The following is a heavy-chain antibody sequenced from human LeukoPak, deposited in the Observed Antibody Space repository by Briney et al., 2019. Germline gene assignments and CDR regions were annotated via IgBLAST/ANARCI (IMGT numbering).Heavy chain of an antibody. CDR3: AVGGRTLTNY. J-gene: IGHJ4*02. Sequence: GGSLRLSCAASGFTFSSYGMHWVRQAPGKGLEWVAVISYDGSNKYYADSVKGRFTISRDNSKNTLYLQMNSLRAEDTAVYYCAVGGRTLTNYWGQGTLVTVSS. D-gene: IGHD4-23*01. CDR2: ISYDGSNK. V-gene: IGHV3-30*03. CDR1: GFTFSSYG.